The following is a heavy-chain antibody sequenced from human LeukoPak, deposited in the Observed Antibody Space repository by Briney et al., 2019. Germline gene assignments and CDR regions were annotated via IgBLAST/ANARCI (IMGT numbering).Heavy chain of an antibody. J-gene: IGHJ6*02. CDR2: IYYSGST. Sequence: SETLSLTCTVSGGSISSYYWSSIRQPPGKGLEWIGYIYYSGSTNYNPSLKSRVTISVDTSKNQFSLKLSSVTAADTAVYYCARVDYGDFNYYYYGMDVWGQGTTVTVSS. V-gene: IGHV4-59*01. CDR3: ARVDYGDFNYYYYGMDV. CDR1: GGSISSYY. D-gene: IGHD4-17*01.